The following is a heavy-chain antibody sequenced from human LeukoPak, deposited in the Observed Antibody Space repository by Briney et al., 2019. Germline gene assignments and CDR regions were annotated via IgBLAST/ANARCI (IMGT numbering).Heavy chain of an antibody. Sequence: ASVKVSCKVSGYTLTDLSMHWVRQAPGKGLEWMGGFDPEDGETIYAQKFQGRVTMTEDTSTDTAYMELSSLRSEDTAVYYCATSPQLRFWSGYSNYGMDVWGQGTTVTVSS. CDR1: GYTLTDLS. V-gene: IGHV1-24*01. CDR2: FDPEDGET. J-gene: IGHJ6*02. CDR3: ATSPQLRFWSGYSNYGMDV. D-gene: IGHD3-3*01.